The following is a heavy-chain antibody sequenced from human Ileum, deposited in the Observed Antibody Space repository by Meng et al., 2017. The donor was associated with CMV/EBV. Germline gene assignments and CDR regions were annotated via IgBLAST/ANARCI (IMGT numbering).Heavy chain of an antibody. D-gene: IGHD3-10*01. CDR3: ARDYYGSGTYSYLFDY. CDR2: TYYRSKWYN. V-gene: IGHV6-1*01. J-gene: IGHJ4*02. CDR1: GDSFSSNTVA. Sequence: SETLSLTCAISGDSFSSNTVAWNWIRQSPSRGLEYLGRTYYRSKWYNDYAVSVKGRIVINPDTSKNQFSLQLNSVTPEDTAVYYCARDYYGSGTYSYLFDYWGQGTLVTVSS.